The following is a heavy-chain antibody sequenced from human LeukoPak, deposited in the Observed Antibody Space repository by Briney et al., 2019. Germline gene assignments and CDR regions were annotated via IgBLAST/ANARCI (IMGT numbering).Heavy chain of an antibody. CDR2: ISSSSSYI. V-gene: IGHV3-21*01. CDR3: ARAYMAVAGTDPFDI. J-gene: IGHJ3*02. Sequence: TGGSLRLSCAASGVTFSGYSMNWVRQAPGKGLEWVSSISSSSSYIYYADSVKGRFTISRDNAKNSLYLQMNSLRAEDTAVYYCARAYMAVAGTDPFDIWGQGTMVTVSS. D-gene: IGHD6-19*01. CDR1: GVTFSGYS.